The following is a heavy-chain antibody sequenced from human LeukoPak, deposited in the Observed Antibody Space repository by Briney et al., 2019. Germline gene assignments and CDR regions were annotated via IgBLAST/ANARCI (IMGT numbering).Heavy chain of an antibody. D-gene: IGHD3-3*01. CDR3: ARGSITDVPAFDI. J-gene: IGHJ3*02. CDR2: IYYSGSS. CDR1: GGSISTYY. V-gene: IGHV4-59*12. Sequence: PSETLSLSCTLSGGSISTYYWSWIRQPPGKGLEWIGYIYYSGSSSYNPSLKSRGTISVDTSKNQFSLRLSSVTAADTAVYYCARGSITDVPAFDIWGQGTMVTVSS.